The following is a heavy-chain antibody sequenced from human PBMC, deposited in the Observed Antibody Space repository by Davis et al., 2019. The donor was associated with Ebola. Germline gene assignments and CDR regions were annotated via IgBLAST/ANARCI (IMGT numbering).Heavy chain of an antibody. V-gene: IGHV3-7*03. CDR3: AKREPSTPPY. CDR1: GLTFSNYW. D-gene: IGHD1-26*01. Sequence: PGGSLRLSCAASGLTFSNYWMTWIRQAPGKGPEWVATIKPDGSEKYYVDSVKGRFTISRDNSKNTLYLQMNGLRAEDTAVYYCAKREPSTPPYWGQGTLVTVSS. J-gene: IGHJ4*02. CDR2: IKPDGSEK.